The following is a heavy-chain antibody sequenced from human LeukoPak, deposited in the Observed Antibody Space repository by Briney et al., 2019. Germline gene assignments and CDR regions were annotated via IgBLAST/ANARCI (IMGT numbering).Heavy chain of an antibody. CDR3: ARDLGYSGYEWANGYDY. V-gene: IGHV4-4*07. CDR2: IYASGST. Sequence: SETLSLTCTVSGGSISSYYWSWIRQPAGKGLEWIGRIYASGSTKYNPSLKSRVTMSVDTSKNQFSLKPNSVTAADTAVYYCARDLGYSGYEWANGYDYWGQGTLVTVSS. D-gene: IGHD5-12*01. J-gene: IGHJ4*02. CDR1: GGSISSYY.